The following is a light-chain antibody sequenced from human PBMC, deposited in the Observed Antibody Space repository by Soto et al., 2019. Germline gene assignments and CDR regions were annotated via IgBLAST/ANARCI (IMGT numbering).Light chain of an antibody. Sequence: DIQMTQSPSTLSGSVGDRVTITCRASQTISSWLAWYQQKPGKAPKLLIYKASTLKSGVPSRFSGSGSGTEFTLTISSLQPDDFATYYCQHYNSLWTFGQGTKVDIK. J-gene: IGKJ1*01. CDR2: KAS. CDR1: QTISSW. V-gene: IGKV1-5*03. CDR3: QHYNSLWT.